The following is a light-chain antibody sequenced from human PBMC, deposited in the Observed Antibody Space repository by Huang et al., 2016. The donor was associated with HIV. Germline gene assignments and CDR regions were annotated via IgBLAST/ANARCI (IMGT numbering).Light chain of an antibody. V-gene: IGKV1-17*01. Sequence: IQMTQSPSSLSASVGDRVTITCRASQGITDDLAWYQQKPGKAPKLLVSGASTLRSGVPSRFSGSGFVTEFTLTISSLQPDDFATYHCQQHNSYPWTFGQGTKVEIK. CDR2: GAS. J-gene: IGKJ1*01. CDR3: QQHNSYPWT. CDR1: QGITDD.